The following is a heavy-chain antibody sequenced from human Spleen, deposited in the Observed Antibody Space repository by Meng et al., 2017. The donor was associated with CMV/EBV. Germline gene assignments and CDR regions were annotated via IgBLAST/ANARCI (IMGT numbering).Heavy chain of an antibody. Sequence: GGSLRLSCAASGFTFRSYGMHWVRQAPDKGLEWVAFTRNGESDKYYADSVKGRFTISRDNAKNSLYLQMNSLRAEDTAVYYCARDGANFYDSSGYYSRSGFDYWGQGTLVTVSS. D-gene: IGHD3-22*01. CDR2: TRNGESDK. CDR1: GFTFRSYG. V-gene: IGHV3-30*02. J-gene: IGHJ4*02. CDR3: ARDGANFYDSSGYYSRSGFDY.